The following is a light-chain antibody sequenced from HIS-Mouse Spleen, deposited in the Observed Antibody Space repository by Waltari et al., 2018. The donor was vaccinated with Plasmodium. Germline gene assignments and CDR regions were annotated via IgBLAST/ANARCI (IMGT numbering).Light chain of an antibody. V-gene: IGLV3-1*01. CDR1: KLGDKY. Sequence: SYELTQPPSVSVSPGQTASITCSGDKLGDKYACWYQQKPGQSPVLVIYKDSKRPPGIPGRFSGSNSGNTATLTISGTQAMDEADYYCQAWDSSTVVFGGGTKLTVL. CDR2: KDS. CDR3: QAWDSSTVV. J-gene: IGLJ2*01.